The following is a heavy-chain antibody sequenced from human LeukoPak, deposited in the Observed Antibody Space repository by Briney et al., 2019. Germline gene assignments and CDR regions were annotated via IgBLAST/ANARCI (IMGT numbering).Heavy chain of an antibody. V-gene: IGHV1-69*13. CDR3: ARASVFTMVREHPGYYFDY. CDR1: GGTFSSYA. Sequence: SVKVSCKASGGTFSSYAISWVRQAPGQGLEWMGGIIPIFGTANYAQKFQGRVTITADESTSTAYMELSSLRSEDTAVYYCARASVFTMVREHPGYYFDYWGQGTLVTVSS. J-gene: IGHJ4*02. D-gene: IGHD3-10*01. CDR2: IIPIFGTA.